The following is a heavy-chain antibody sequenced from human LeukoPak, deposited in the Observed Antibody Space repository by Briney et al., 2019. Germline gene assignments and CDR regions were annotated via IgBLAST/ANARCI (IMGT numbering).Heavy chain of an antibody. Sequence: ASVKVSCKASGYTFTSYGISWVRQAPGQGLEWMGWISAYNGNTNYAQKLQGRVTMTTDTSTSTAYMELRSLRSDDTAVYYCARRVRGVTDYCFDYWGQGTLVTVSS. CDR3: ARRVRGVTDYCFDY. CDR2: ISAYNGNT. J-gene: IGHJ4*02. V-gene: IGHV1-18*01. D-gene: IGHD3-10*01. CDR1: GYTFTSYG.